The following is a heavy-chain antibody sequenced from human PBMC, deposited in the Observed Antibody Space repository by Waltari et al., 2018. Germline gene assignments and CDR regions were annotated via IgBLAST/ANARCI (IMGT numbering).Heavy chain of an antibody. Sequence: QVQLQESGPGLVKPSETLSLTCTVSGGSISSYYWSWLRPPPGKGLEWIGYIYYSGSTNYNPSLKSRVTISVDTSKNQFSLKLSSVTAADTAVYYCAAGYYYDSSGYYPFDYWGQGTLVTVSS. CDR3: AAGYYYDSSGYYPFDY. J-gene: IGHJ4*02. V-gene: IGHV4-59*01. D-gene: IGHD3-22*01. CDR1: GGSISSYY. CDR2: IYYSGST.